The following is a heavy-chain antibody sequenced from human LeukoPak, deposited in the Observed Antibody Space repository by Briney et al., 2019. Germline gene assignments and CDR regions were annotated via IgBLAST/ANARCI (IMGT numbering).Heavy chain of an antibody. D-gene: IGHD2-2*01. CDR3: ARGSRYCSSTSCYAGTWYYYYYGMDV. J-gene: IGHJ6*02. CDR2: IIPIFGTA. CDR1: GGTFSSYA. V-gene: IGHV1-69*13. Sequence: ASVKVSCKASGGTFSSYAISWVRQAPGQGLEWMGGIIPIFGTANYAQKFQGRVTITADESTSTAYMELSSLRSEDTAVYYCARGSRYCSSTSCYAGTWYYYYYGMDVWGQGTTVTVSS.